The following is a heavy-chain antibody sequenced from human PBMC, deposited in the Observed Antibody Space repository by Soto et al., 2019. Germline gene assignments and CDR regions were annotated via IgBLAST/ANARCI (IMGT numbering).Heavy chain of an antibody. Sequence: PSETLSLTCDVSDSSISGAFYCGWVRQSPGKGLEWIGSIYHSGSTYYNPSLKSQVTISIDTSENHFSLELNSVTAADTGLYYCARDLVYYGNYYYTMDVWGQGITVTVSS. D-gene: IGHD3-16*01. CDR2: IYHSGST. CDR3: ARDLVYYGNYYYTMDV. CDR1: DSSISGAFY. V-gene: IGHV4-38-2*02. J-gene: IGHJ6*02.